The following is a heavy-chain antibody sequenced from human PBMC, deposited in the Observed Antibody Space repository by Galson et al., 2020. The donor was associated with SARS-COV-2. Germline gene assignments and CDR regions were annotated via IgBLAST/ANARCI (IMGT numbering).Heavy chain of an antibody. D-gene: IGHD3-10*01. CDR2: IDADGSTT. CDR1: GFTFNNYW. J-gene: IGHJ5*01. CDR3: ARVDLWFGEVVICHYDS. Sequence: GGSLRLSCAASGFTFNNYWMHWVRQAPGKGLVWVSTIDADGSTTSYADSVRGRFTISRDNSKNTVYLQMSSLRAEYTAVYYCARVDLWFGEVVICHYDSWGHGVLVTVSS. V-gene: IGHV3-74*01.